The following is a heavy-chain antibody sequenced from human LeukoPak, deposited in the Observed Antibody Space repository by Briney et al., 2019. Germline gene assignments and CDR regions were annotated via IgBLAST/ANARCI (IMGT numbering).Heavy chain of an antibody. CDR3: ARDYWFDP. V-gene: IGHV4-34*01. Sequence: SETLSLTCAVYGGSFSNYHWSWIRQPPGQGLEWIGEINHSGSTNYNPSLKSRVTISVDTSKNQFSLKLSSVTAADTAVYYCARDYWFDPWGQGTLVTVSS. CDR1: GGSFSNYH. J-gene: IGHJ5*02. CDR2: INHSGST.